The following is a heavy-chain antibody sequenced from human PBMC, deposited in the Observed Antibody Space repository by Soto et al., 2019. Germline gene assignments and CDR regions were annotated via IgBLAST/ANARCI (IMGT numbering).Heavy chain of an antibody. CDR2: ISPNNGST. V-gene: IGHV1-18*01. CDR1: GYTFTSYG. J-gene: IGHJ6*03. Sequence: ASVKVSCKASGYTFTSYGISWVRQAPGQGLEWMGWISPNNGSTNYAQKLQGRVTMTRDTSTSTAYMELSRLRSDDTAVYYCARGVVVVPAGLDYYYMDVWGKGTTVTVSS. CDR3: ARGVVVVPAGLDYYYMDV. D-gene: IGHD2-2*01.